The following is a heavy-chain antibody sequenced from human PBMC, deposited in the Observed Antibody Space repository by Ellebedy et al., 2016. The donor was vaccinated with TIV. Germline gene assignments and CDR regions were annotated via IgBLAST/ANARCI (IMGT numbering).Heavy chain of an antibody. J-gene: IGHJ4*02. D-gene: IGHD3-22*01. CDR2: IYAGGNT. CDR1: GFAVSGHY. Sequence: PGGSLRLSCGVSGFAVSGHYMTWVRQAPGKGLEWVSIIYAGGNTKYADSVEGRFTISRDSSKNTLSLQMNSLRGEDTALYYCARIPYYHSSGWVTYFDYWGQGTLVTVSS. CDR3: ARIPYYHSSGWVTYFDY. V-gene: IGHV3-53*01.